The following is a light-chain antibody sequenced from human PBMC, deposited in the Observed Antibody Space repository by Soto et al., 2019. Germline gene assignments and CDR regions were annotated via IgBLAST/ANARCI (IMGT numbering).Light chain of an antibody. CDR1: SSDVGGYNF. Sequence: QSVLTQPASVSGSPGQSITISCTGTSSDVGGYNFVSWYQQHPGKAPKLMIYEVTSRPSGVSNRFSGSKSGNTASLTISGLQAEDEADYYCYSYTTISTLVFGTGTNVTVL. J-gene: IGLJ1*01. CDR2: EVT. V-gene: IGLV2-14*03. CDR3: YSYTTISTLV.